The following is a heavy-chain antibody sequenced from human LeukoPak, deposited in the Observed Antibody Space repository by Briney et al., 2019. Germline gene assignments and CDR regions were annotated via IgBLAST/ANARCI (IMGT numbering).Heavy chain of an antibody. J-gene: IGHJ4*02. V-gene: IGHV4-39*07. CDR1: GGSISSSSYY. CDR3: ARLSSSWYPRWDY. D-gene: IGHD6-13*01. CDR2: IYYSGST. Sequence: SETLSLTCTVSGGSISSSSYYWGWIRQPPGKGLEWIGSIYYSGSTYYNPSLKSRVTISVDTSKNQFSLKLSSVTAADTAVYYCARLSSSWYPRWDYWGQGTLVTVSS.